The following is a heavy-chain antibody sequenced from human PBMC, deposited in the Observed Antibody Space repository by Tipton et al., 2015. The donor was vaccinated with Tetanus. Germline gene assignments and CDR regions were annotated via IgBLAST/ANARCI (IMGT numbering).Heavy chain of an antibody. D-gene: IGHD3-9*01. CDR2: ISYDGSNK. Sequence: SLRLSCAASGFTFSSYAMHWVRQAPGKGLEWVAVISYDGSNKYYADSVKGRFTISRDNSKNTLYLQMNSLRAEDTAVYYCARDLPPQGDILTGYYTQYYYYYGMDVWGQGTTVTVSS. CDR3: ARDLPPQGDILTGYYTQYYYYYGMDV. CDR1: GFTFSSYA. V-gene: IGHV3-30-3*01. J-gene: IGHJ6*02.